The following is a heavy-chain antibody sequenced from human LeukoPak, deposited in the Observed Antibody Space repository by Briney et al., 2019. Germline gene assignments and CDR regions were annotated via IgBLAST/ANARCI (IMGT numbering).Heavy chain of an antibody. Sequence: GGSLRLSCAASGFTFSNYAMSWARQAPGKGLEWVAGISGSGGSTYYADSVKGRFTISRDNSKNTLYLQMNSLRAEDTAVYYCAKGLLNSSGYYVDYWGQGTLVTVSS. CDR3: AKGLLNSSGYYVDY. CDR2: ISGSGGST. V-gene: IGHV3-23*01. J-gene: IGHJ4*02. CDR1: GFTFSNYA. D-gene: IGHD3-22*01.